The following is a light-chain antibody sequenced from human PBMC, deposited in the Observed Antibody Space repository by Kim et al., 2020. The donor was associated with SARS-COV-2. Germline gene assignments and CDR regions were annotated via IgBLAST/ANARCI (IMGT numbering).Light chain of an antibody. CDR3: QQYGDSPR. CDR2: GAS. CDR1: QSVSSSY. V-gene: IGKV3-20*01. J-gene: IGKJ3*01. Sequence: EIVLTQSPGTLSLSSGERATLSCRASQSVSSSYLAWYQQKPGQAPRLLIYGASSRATGIPDRFSGSGSGTDFTLTISRLEPEDFAVYYCQQYGDSPRFGPGTKVDIK.